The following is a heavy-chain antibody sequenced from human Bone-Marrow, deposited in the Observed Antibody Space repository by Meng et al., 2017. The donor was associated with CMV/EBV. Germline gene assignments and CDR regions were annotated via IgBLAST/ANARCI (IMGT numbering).Heavy chain of an antibody. Sequence: SETLSLTCTISGGSISSYYWSWIRQPPGKGLEWIGYIYYSGSTHYNPSLKSRVTISVDTSKNQFSLKLSSVTAADTAVYYCARVPGQEYYYYYGMDVWGQGNTVTVSS. CDR1: GGSISSYY. V-gene: IGHV4-59*01. J-gene: IGHJ6*02. CDR2: IYYSGST. CDR3: ARVPGQEYYYYYGMDV. D-gene: IGHD3-10*01.